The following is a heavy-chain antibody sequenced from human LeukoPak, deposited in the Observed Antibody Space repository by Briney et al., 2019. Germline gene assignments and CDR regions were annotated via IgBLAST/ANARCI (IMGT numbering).Heavy chain of an antibody. J-gene: IGHJ5*02. V-gene: IGHV5-51*01. D-gene: IGHD3-3*01. CDR3: ARHLGDPEWLLFLLPNWFDP. CDR1: GYSFTSYW. Sequence: GESLKISCKGSGYSFTSYWIGWVRQMPGKGLEWMGIIYPGDSDTRYSPSFQGQVTISADKSISTAYLQWNSLKASDTAMYYCARHLGDPEWLLFLLPNWFDPWGQGTLVTVSS. CDR2: IYPGDSDT.